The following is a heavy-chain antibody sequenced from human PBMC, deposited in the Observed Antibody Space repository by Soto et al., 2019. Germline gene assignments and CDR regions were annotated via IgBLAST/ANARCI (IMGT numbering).Heavy chain of an antibody. Sequence: QVQLVESGGGVVQPGRSLRLSCAASGFTFSSYGMHWVRQAPGKGLEWVAVISYDGSNKYYADSVKGRFTISRDNSKNTLYLQMNSLRAEATAVYYCAKPRQITSLLLYYFDYWGQGTLVTVSS. CDR1: GFTFSSYG. CDR3: AKPRQITSLLLYYFDY. CDR2: ISYDGSNK. J-gene: IGHJ4*02. D-gene: IGHD2-15*01. V-gene: IGHV3-30*18.